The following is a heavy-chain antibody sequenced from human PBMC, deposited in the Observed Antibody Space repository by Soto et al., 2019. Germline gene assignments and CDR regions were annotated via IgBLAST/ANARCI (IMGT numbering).Heavy chain of an antibody. J-gene: IGHJ6*02. V-gene: IGHV4-4*02. CDR3: ATQTISYTWGV. CDR1: GAPITTTKW. D-gene: IGHD3-16*01. Sequence: QVQLQESGPGLVKPSETLSLTCTVSGAPITTTKWWAWVRLPPGKGLEWIGELSRVDELSSNPSLEGRFTMSLDKSNNHFSLKLTSVTAADTAIYYCATQTISYTWGVWGRGTSVTVSS. CDR2: LSRVDEL.